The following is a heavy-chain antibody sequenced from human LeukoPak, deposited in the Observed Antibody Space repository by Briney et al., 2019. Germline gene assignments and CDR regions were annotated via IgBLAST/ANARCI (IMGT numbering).Heavy chain of an antibody. CDR1: GGSISSYY. V-gene: IGHV4-59*01. Sequence: SETLSLTFTVSGGSISSYYWRWIRQPPGKGLEWIGYIYYSGSTNYTPYLKSRVTISVDTSKNQFSLKLSSVTAADTAVYYCARVLSGYCSSTSCYNWFDPWGQGTLVTVSS. J-gene: IGHJ5*02. CDR2: IYYSGST. D-gene: IGHD2-2*01. CDR3: ARVLSGYCSSTSCYNWFDP.